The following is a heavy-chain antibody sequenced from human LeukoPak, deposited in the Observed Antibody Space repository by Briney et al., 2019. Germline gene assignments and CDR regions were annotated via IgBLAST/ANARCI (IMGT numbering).Heavy chain of an antibody. CDR1: GFTFSGYA. J-gene: IGHJ5*02. Sequence: PGGSLRLSCAGAGFTFSGYAMTWVRQAPGKGLEWISYIHETSSPIFYADSVKGRFTVSRDNAKKSLYLQMNSLRAEDTAVYYCARANSATIPGVDPWGQGTLVTVSS. CDR2: IHETSSPI. D-gene: IGHD1-26*01. CDR3: ARANSATIPGVDP. V-gene: IGHV3-48*01.